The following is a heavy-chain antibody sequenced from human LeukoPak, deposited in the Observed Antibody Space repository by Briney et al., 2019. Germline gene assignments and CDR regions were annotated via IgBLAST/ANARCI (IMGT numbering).Heavy chain of an antibody. J-gene: IGHJ6*03. CDR3: ARVSYCSSTSCPGHYYYYYMGV. V-gene: IGHV4-39*07. D-gene: IGHD2-2*01. CDR2: IYYSGST. Sequence: SETLSLTCTVSGGSISSSSYYWGWIRQPPGKGLEWIGSIYYSGSTYYNPSLKSRVTISVDTSKNQFSLKLSSVTAADTAVYYCARVSYCSSTSCPGHYYYYYMGVWGKGTTVTVSS. CDR1: GGSISSSSYY.